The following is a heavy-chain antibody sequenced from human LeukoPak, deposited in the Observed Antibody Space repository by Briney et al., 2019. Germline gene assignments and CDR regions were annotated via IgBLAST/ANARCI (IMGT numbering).Heavy chain of an antibody. V-gene: IGHV4-39*01. D-gene: IGHD4-17*01. CDR3: ATFRDYAPWVDY. J-gene: IGHJ4*02. Sequence: SETLSLTCTVSGGSLSSSSYYWGWIRQPPGKGLEWIGSIYYSGNTYYNPSLKSRVTISVDTSKNQFSLKLSSVTAADTAVYYCATFRDYAPWVDYWGQGTLVTVSS. CDR1: GGSLSSSSYY. CDR2: IYYSGNT.